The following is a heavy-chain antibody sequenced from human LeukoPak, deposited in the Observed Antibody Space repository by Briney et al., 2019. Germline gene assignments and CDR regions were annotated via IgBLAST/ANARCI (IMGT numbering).Heavy chain of an antibody. V-gene: IGHV3-23*01. CDR3: AKVSVQPGYSSGWSINWFDP. Sequence: GGSLRLCCAASGFPFSRYAMSWLRQAPGKGLEWVSAISGSGGSTYYADSVKGRFTISRDNSKNTLYLQMNSLRAEDTAVYYCAKVSVQPGYSSGWSINWFDPWGQGTLVAVSS. J-gene: IGHJ5*02. CDR1: GFPFSRYA. D-gene: IGHD6-19*01. CDR2: ISGSGGST.